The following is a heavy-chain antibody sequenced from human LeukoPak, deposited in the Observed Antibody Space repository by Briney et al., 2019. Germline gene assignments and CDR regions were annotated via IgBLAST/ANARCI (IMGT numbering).Heavy chain of an antibody. CDR3: ARGGSRYCTSTSCREIDKTKWFDP. V-gene: IGHV4-34*01. CDR1: RGSFSGYY. J-gene: IGHJ5*02. Sequence: SETLSLTCAVYRGSFSGYYWSWIRQPPGKGLEWIGEINHSGGTNYNPSLKSRVTISVDTSKNQFSLKLTSVTAADTAVYYCARGGSRYCTSTSCREIDKTKWFDPWGQGTLVTGSS. D-gene: IGHD2-2*01. CDR2: INHSGGT.